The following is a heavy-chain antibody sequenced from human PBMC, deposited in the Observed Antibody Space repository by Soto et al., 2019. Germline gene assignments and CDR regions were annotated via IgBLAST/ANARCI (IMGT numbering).Heavy chain of an antibody. CDR1: VSTVSSYD. CDR3: ARGIKGLPPSAFDI. D-gene: IGHD5-12*01. J-gene: IGHJ3*02. V-gene: IGHV1-8*01. Sequence: SFRVPFTAFVSTVSSYDIDRVRQATGQGLEWMGWLDPNTDKTGSAQKFQGRVTMTRNTSLSTAYLELSGLRSDDAGVYYCARGIKGLPPSAFDIWGQGTRVSVS. CDR2: LDPNTDKT.